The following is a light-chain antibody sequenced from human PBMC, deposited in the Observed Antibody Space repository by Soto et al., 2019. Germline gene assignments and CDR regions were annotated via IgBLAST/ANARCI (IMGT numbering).Light chain of an antibody. V-gene: IGKV2-28*01. Sequence: DIVMTQSPLSLPVTPGEPASISCRSSQSLLHSNGYNYLDWYLQKPGQSPQLLIELGSNRASGVPDRFSGSGSGTDFTLKISRVEAEDVGVYYCMQALQTPWTFGQGPKVEIK. CDR3: MQALQTPWT. CDR1: QSLLHSNGYNY. J-gene: IGKJ1*01. CDR2: LGS.